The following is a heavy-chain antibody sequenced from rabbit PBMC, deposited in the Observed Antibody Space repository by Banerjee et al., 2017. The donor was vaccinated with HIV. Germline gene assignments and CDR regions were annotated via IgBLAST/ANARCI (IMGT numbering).Heavy chain of an antibody. J-gene: IGHJ4*01. CDR3: AREDSTGWEFKL. D-gene: IGHD4-1*01. CDR1: GFSFSNNYY. V-gene: IGHV1S45*01. Sequence: QEQLVESGGGLVQPGASLTLTCTASGFSFSNNYYMCWVRQAPGKGLEWIGCIYTGSGSAYYATWAKGRFTISKTSSTTVTLQMTSLTAADTATYFCAREDSTGWEFKLWGQGTLVTVS. CDR2: IYTGSGSA.